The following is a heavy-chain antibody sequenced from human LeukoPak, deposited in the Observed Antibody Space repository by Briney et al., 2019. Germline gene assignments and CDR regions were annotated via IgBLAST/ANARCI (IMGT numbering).Heavy chain of an antibody. D-gene: IGHD3-22*01. Sequence: ASVKVSCKASGYTFTNYDVNWVRQAPGQGLEWMGWISAYNGNTKYAQKFQGRLTMTTDTSTSTAYMELRSLRSDDTAVYYCARTRGPTYYYDSSATSGAFDIWGQGTMVTVSS. V-gene: IGHV1-18*01. CDR2: ISAYNGNT. CDR3: ARTRGPTYYYDSSATSGAFDI. CDR1: GYTFTNYD. J-gene: IGHJ3*02.